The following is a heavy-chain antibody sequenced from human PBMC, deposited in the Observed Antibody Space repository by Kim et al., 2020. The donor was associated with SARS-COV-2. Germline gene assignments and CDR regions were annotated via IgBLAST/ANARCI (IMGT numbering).Heavy chain of an antibody. Sequence: KGRFSVSRDDSKNILYLQMNSLRSEDTAEYYCAKGSKEAGRILGSTFFGYWGQGTLVTVSS. CDR3: AKGSKEAGRILGSTFFGY. D-gene: IGHD1-26*01. J-gene: IGHJ4*02. V-gene: IGHV3-23*01.